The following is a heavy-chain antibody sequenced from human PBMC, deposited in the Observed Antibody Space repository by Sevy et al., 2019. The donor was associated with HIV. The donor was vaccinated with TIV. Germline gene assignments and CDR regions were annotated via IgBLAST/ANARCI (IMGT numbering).Heavy chain of an antibody. CDR2: IIPIFGTA. CDR1: GGTLSSYA. D-gene: IGHD2-2*01. J-gene: IGHJ6*02. V-gene: IGHV1-69*13. CDR3: ARDHLRYCSSTSCPRGYYYGMDV. Sequence: ASVKVSCKASGGTLSSYAISWVRQAPGQGLEWMGGIIPIFGTANYAQKFQGRVTITADESTSTAYMELSSLRSEDTAVYYCARDHLRYCSSTSCPRGYYYGMDVWGQGTTVPVSS.